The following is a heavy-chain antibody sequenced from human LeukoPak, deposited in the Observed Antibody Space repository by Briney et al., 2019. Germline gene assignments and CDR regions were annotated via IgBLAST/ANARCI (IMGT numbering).Heavy chain of an antibody. CDR1: GGSISSGSYY. CDR2: IYIRGST. Sequence: PSETLSLTCTVSGGSISSGSYYWRWIRQPAGKGLEWIGRIYIRGSTSYNPALKSRVTISVDTSKNQFSLKLSSVTAADTAVYYCARGPEGDYWGQGTLVTVSS. V-gene: IGHV4-61*02. CDR3: ARGPEGDY. J-gene: IGHJ4*02.